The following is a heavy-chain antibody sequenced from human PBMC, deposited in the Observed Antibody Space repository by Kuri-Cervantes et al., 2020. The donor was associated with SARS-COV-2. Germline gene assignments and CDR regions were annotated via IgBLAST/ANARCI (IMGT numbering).Heavy chain of an antibody. D-gene: IGHD3-3*01. V-gene: IGHV4-38-2*02. CDR1: GYSISSGYY. CDR2: INHSGST. Sequence: GSLRLSCTVSGYSISSGYYWGWIRQPPGKGLEWIGEINHSGSTNYNPSLKSRVTISVDTSKNQFSLKLSSVTAADTAVYYCARDNYDFWSGASLPGYWGQGTLVTVSS. J-gene: IGHJ4*02. CDR3: ARDNYDFWSGASLPGY.